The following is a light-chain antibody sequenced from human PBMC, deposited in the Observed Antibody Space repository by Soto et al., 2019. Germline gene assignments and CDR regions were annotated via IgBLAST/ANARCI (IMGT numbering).Light chain of an antibody. J-gene: IGLJ1*01. V-gene: IGLV2-14*01. CDR1: SSDVGYYNY. CDR3: SSYTRTKTYV. CDR2: EVN. Sequence: QSALTQPASVSGSPGQSITISCTGTSSDVGYYNYVSWYQQHPGKAPKLLIYEVNNRPSGVSQRFSGSKSGNTASLTISGLQAEDEADYYCSSYTRTKTYVFGTGTKLTVL.